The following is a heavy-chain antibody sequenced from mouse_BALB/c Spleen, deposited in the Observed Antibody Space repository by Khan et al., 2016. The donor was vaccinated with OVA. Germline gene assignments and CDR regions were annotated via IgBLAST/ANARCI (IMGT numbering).Heavy chain of an antibody. CDR3: VRFHVGY. CDR1: GYTFKDYV. J-gene: IGHJ2*01. CDR2: MNTYTGEP. Sequence: QIQLVQSGPELKKPGETVKISCKASGYTFKDYVMNWVKQSPGEGLKWMGWMNTYTGEPTYADDFKGRFAFSLETSASTAYLQINSLKNEDTATXFCVRFHVGYWGQGTTLTVSS. V-gene: IGHV9-3-1*01.